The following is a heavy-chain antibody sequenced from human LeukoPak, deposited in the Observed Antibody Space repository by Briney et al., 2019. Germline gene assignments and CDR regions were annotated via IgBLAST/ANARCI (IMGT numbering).Heavy chain of an antibody. D-gene: IGHD2-15*01. Sequence: GGSLRLSCAASRFTFSNYEMHWVRQAPGKGLEWLSYISSSGNTIYYADSVKGRFTISRDNAKNSLYLQMNSLRVEDTAVYYCARNYAWAQYCGGGSCYGWGQGTLVTVSS. CDR2: ISSSGNTI. V-gene: IGHV3-48*03. CDR1: RFTFSNYE. CDR3: ARNYAWAQYCGGGSCYG. J-gene: IGHJ4*02.